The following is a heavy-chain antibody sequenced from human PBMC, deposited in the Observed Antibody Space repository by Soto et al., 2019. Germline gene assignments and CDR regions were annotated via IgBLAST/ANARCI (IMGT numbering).Heavy chain of an antibody. CDR1: GFTFSSYS. D-gene: IGHD3-22*01. CDR3: ARDLYYYDSSGYYYLDY. J-gene: IGHJ4*02. V-gene: IGHV3-21*01. CDR2: ISSSSSYI. Sequence: PGGSLRLSCAASGFTFSSYSMNWVRQAPGKGLEWVSSISSSSSYIYYADSVKGRFTISRDNAKNSLYLQMNSLRAEDTAVYYCARDLYYYDSSGYYYLDYWGQGTLVTVSS.